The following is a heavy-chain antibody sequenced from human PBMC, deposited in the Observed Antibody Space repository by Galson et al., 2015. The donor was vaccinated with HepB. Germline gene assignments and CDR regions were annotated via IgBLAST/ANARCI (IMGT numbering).Heavy chain of an antibody. CDR3: AKEGHDYGVRGGDAFDI. CDR2: ISYDGSNK. CDR1: GFTFSSYG. J-gene: IGHJ3*02. D-gene: IGHD4-17*01. Sequence: SLRLSCAASGFTFSSYGMHWVRQAPGKGLEWVAVISYDGSNKYYADSVKGRFTISRDNSKNTLYLQMNSLRAEDTAVYYCAKEGHDYGVRGGDAFDIWGQGTMVTVSS. V-gene: IGHV3-30*18.